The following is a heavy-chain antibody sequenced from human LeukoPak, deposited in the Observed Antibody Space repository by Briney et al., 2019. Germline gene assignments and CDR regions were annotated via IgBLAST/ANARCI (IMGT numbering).Heavy chain of an antibody. CDR1: GGSISSSNR. Sequence: SGTLSLTCGVSGGSISSSNRWSWVRQPPGKGLEWIGEIYHSGRTNYNPSLKSRVTISVDKSKNQVSLKLSSVTAADTAVYYCARDRDRGITAAGWFDPWGQGTLVTVSP. CDR2: IYHSGRT. J-gene: IGHJ5*02. D-gene: IGHD6-13*01. CDR3: ARDRDRGITAAGWFDP. V-gene: IGHV4-4*02.